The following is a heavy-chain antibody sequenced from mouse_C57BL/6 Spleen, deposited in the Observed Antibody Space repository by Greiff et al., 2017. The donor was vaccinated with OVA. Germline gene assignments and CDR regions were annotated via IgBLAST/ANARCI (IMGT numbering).Heavy chain of an antibody. CDR1: GYAFSSYW. V-gene: IGHV1-80*01. D-gene: IGHD2-5*01. CDR3: ASPYYSNYEGAMDY. Sequence: VQLQQSGAELVKPGASVKISCKASGYAFSSYWMNWVKQRPGKGLEWIGQIYPGDGDTNYNGKFKGKATLTADKSSSTAYMQLSSLTSEDSAVYFCASPYYSNYEGAMDYWGQGTSVTVSS. J-gene: IGHJ4*01. CDR2: IYPGDGDT.